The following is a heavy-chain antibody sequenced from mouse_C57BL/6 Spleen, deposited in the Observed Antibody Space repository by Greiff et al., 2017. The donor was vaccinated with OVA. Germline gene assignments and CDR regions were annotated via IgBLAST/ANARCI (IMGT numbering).Heavy chain of an antibody. Sequence: EVQVVESEGGLVQPGSSMKLSCTASGFTFSDYYMAWVRQVPEKGLEWVANINYDGSSTYYLDSLKSRFIISRDNAKNILYLQMSSLKSEYTATYYCARVYYYAMDYWGQGTSVTVSS. CDR1: GFTFSDYY. CDR3: ARVYYYAMDY. V-gene: IGHV5-16*01. CDR2: INYDGSST. J-gene: IGHJ4*01.